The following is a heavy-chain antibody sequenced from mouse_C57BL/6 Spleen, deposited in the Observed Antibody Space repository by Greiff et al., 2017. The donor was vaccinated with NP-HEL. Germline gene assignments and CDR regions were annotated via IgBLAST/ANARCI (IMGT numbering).Heavy chain of an antibody. D-gene: IGHD1-1*01. CDR1: GFTFTDYY. CDR3: ARSDITTVVATPYFAMDY. J-gene: IGHJ4*01. V-gene: IGHV7-3*01. CDR2: IRNKANGYTT. Sequence: EVMLVESGGGLVQPGGSLSLSCAASGFTFTDYYMSWVRQPPGKALEWLGVIRNKANGYTTEYSASVKGRFTISRANSQSFLYLQMNALRAKDRATYYCARSDITTVVATPYFAMDYWGQGTSVTVSS.